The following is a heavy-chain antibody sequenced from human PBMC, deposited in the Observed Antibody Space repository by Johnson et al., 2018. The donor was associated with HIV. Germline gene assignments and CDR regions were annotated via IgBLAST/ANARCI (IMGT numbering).Heavy chain of an antibody. Sequence: QVQLVESGGGVVQPGGSLRLSCTASGFTFSSFGMHWVRQAPGKGLEWVAFIRFDGSNTYNADSVKGRFTISRDNSKNTLYLQMNSLRVEDTAVYYCAKGGANDAFDIWGQGTMVTVSS. CDR2: IRFDGSNT. J-gene: IGHJ3*02. V-gene: IGHV3-30*02. D-gene: IGHD3-16*01. CDR1: GFTFSSFG. CDR3: AKGGANDAFDI.